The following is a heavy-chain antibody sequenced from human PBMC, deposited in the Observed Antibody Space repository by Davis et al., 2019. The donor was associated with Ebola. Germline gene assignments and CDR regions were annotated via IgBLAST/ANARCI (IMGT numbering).Heavy chain of an antibody. CDR2: IYYGGST. CDR3: ARERCSRTACFGFDY. Sequence: GESLKISCAASGLTVSRNYMNWVRQAPGKGLEWVSIIYYGGSTFYAGSVKGRFTISRDDSNNTLYLQMNSLRAEDTAVYYCARERCSRTACFGFDYWGQGTLVTVSS. CDR1: GLTVSRNY. J-gene: IGHJ4*02. V-gene: IGHV3-53*01. D-gene: IGHD2-2*01.